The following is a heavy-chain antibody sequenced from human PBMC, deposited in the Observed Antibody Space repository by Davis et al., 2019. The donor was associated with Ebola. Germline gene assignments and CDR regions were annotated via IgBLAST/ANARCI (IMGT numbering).Heavy chain of an antibody. Sequence: SQTLSLTCAVSGGSISSYYWSWIRQPPGKGLEWIGYIYYSGSTNYNPSLKSRVTISVDTSKNQFSLKLSSVTAADTAVYYCARLVCSGGSCYFDYWGQGTLVTVSS. D-gene: IGHD2-15*01. CDR1: GGSISSYY. V-gene: IGHV4-59*08. CDR3: ARLVCSGGSCYFDY. CDR2: IYYSGST. J-gene: IGHJ4*02.